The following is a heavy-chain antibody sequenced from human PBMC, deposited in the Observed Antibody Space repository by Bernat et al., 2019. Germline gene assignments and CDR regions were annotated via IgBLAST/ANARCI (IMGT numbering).Heavy chain of an antibody. CDR3: ARDQAVATRYYGMDV. Sequence: QVQLVESGGGVVQPGRFLRLSCAASGFTFRSYGMHWVRQAPGKGLEWVAVIWYDGSNKYYVDSVKGRFTISRDNSKNMLYLQMNSLRAEDTAVYYCARDQAVATRYYGMDVWGQGTTVTVSS. J-gene: IGHJ6*02. CDR1: GFTFRSYG. V-gene: IGHV3-33*01. CDR2: IWYDGSNK. D-gene: IGHD6-19*01.